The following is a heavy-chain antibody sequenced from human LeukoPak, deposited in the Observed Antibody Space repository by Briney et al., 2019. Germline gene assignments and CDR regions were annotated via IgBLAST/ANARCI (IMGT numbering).Heavy chain of an antibody. CDR3: ARSLIVVVPAARGSSSSYYYGMDV. J-gene: IGHJ6*02. CDR1: GYTFTGYY. V-gene: IGHV1-2*04. CDR2: INPNSGGT. D-gene: IGHD2-2*01. Sequence: GASVKDSCKASGYTFTGYYMHWVRQAPGQGLEWMGWINPNSGGTNYAQKFQGWVTMTRDTSISTAYMELSRLRSDDTAVYYCARSLIVVVPAARGSSSSYYYGMDVWGQGTTVTVSS.